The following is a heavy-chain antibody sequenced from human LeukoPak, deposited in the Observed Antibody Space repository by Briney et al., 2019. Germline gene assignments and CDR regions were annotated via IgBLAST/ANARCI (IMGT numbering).Heavy chain of an antibody. CDR2: IYYSGST. CDR3: ARGGETAAGISSSFDY. J-gene: IGHJ4*02. V-gene: IGHV4-59*01. D-gene: IGHD6-13*01. Sequence: SETLSLTCTVSGGSISSYYWNWIRQPPGRGLEWIGYIYYSGSTNYNPSLKSRVTISVDTSKNQFSLKLSSVTAADTAIYYCARGGETAAGISSSFDYWGQGTLVTVSS. CDR1: GGSISSYY.